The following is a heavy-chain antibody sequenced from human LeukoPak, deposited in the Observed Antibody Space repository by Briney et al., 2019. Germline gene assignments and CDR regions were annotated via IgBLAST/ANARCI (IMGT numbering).Heavy chain of an antibody. Sequence: PSQTLSLTCAVSGGSISSGGYSWSWIRQPPVKGLEWIGYIYHSGSTYYNPSLKSRVTISVDRSKNQFSLKLSSVTAADTAVYYCARVGEGYYDNNNWFDPWGQGTLVTVSS. V-gene: IGHV4-30-2*01. J-gene: IGHJ5*02. CDR3: ARVGEGYYDNNNWFDP. D-gene: IGHD3-22*01. CDR1: GGSISSGGYS. CDR2: IYHSGST.